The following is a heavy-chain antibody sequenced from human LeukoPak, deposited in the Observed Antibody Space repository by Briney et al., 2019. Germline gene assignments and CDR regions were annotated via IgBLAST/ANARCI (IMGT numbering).Heavy chain of an antibody. Sequence: SETLSLTCTVSGGSISSYYWSWIRQPPGKGLEWIGYIYSSGSTNYNPSLKSRVTISVDTSKNQFSLNLSSVTAADTAVYYCARVVRERENSSSSSEIFYYYYMGVWGKGTTVTVS. CDR2: IYSSGST. J-gene: IGHJ6*03. CDR3: ARVVRERENSSSSSEIFYYYYMGV. CDR1: GGSISSYY. D-gene: IGHD6-6*01. V-gene: IGHV4-59*01.